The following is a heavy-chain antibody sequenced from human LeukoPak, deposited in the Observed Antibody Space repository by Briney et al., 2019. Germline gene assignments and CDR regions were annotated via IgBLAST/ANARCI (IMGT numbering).Heavy chain of an antibody. J-gene: IGHJ5*02. V-gene: IGHV4-59*01. CDR2: IYYSGST. CDR1: GGSISSYY. D-gene: IGHD3-3*01. CDR3: ARGYYDFWSGYYAAGGSDP. Sequence: PSETLSLTCTVSGGSISSYYWSWIRQPPGKGLEWIGYIYYSGSTNYNPSLKSRVTISVDTSKNQFSLKLSSVTAADTAVYYCARGYYDFWSGYYAAGGSDPWGQGTLVTVSS.